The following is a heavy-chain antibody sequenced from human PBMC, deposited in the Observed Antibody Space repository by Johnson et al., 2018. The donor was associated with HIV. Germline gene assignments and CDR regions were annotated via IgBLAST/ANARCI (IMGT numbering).Heavy chain of an antibody. CDR2: SSRSGSTI. CDR3: ARDAGVDDAFDI. J-gene: IGHJ3*02. D-gene: IGHD3-3*01. V-gene: IGHV3-11*04. CDR1: GFNLSDYY. Sequence: QVQLVESGGGLVKPGGSLRLSCAASGFNLSDYYMRWIRQTPGKGLEWVSDSSRSGSTIYYADSVKGRFTISRDNSKNTLYLQMNSLRAEDTAVYYCARDAGVDDAFDIWGQGTMVTVSS.